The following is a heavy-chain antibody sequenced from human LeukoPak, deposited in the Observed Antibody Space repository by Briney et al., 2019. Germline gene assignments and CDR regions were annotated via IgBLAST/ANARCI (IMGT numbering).Heavy chain of an antibody. CDR3: ARDGVPGGRDV. Sequence: PGGSLRLSCAASGFSFSSHWTKWVRQARGEGLEWVANVNREGSDKNYVDSVKGRFTISRDNAKNSLYLQMNSLRVEDTAVYYCARDGVPGGRDVWGQGTTVTVS. J-gene: IGHJ6*02. CDR2: VNREGSDK. CDR1: GFSFSSHW. V-gene: IGHV3-7*01. D-gene: IGHD3-16*01.